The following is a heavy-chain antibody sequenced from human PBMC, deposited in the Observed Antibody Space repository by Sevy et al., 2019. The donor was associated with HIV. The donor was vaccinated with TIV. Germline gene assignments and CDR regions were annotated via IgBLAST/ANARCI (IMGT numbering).Heavy chain of an antibody. Sequence: GGSLRLSCAASGFTFSNYWMSWVRQAPGKGLEWVANIKQDGSEKYYVDSVKGRFIISRDNTKNSLYLQMNSLRVEDTAVYYCAKLPSSGISYDYWGQGTLVTVSS. V-gene: IGHV3-7*01. CDR3: AKLPSSGISYDY. CDR2: IKQDGSEK. CDR1: GFTFSNYW. J-gene: IGHJ4*02. D-gene: IGHD3-22*01.